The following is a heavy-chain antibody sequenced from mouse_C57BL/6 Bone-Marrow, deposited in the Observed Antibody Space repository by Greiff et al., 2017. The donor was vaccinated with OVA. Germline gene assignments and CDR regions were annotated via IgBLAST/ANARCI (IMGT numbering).Heavy chain of an antibody. J-gene: IGHJ3*01. CDR2: IYPRSGHT. CDR1: GYTFTSYG. V-gene: IGHV1-81*01. CDR3: ASKRSGYYGSNFFAY. D-gene: IGHD1-1*01. Sequence: VQLQQSGAELARPGASVKLSCKASGYTFTSYGISWVKQRTGQGLEWIGEIYPRSGHTYYNEKFKRKATLTADKSSSTAYMERRSLTAEDSAVYFCASKRSGYYGSNFFAYWGQGTLVTVSA.